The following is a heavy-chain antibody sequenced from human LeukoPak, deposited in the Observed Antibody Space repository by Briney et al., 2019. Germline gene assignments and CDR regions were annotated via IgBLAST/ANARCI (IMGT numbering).Heavy chain of an antibody. CDR1: GFTFSSYA. J-gene: IGHJ4*02. Sequence: GGSLRLSCAASGFTFSSYAMSWVRQAPGKGLEWVSAISGSGGSTYYADSVKGRFTTSRDNAKNTLYLQMNSLRAEDTAVYYCARYSGSYSSPRDYWGQGTLVTVSS. CDR2: ISGSGGST. V-gene: IGHV3-23*01. D-gene: IGHD1-26*01. CDR3: ARYSGSYSSPRDY.